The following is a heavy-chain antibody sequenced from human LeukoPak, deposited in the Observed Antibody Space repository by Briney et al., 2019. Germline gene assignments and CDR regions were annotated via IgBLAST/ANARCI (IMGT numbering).Heavy chain of an antibody. CDR1: GFTVSSNY. J-gene: IGHJ4*02. Sequence: GGSQRLLCAASGFTVSSNYMSWVRQAPGKGLEWVSVIYSGGSTYYADSVKGRFTISRDNSKNTLYLQMNSLRAEDTAVYYCARGLSGDSYDYWCQGTLVTVSS. D-gene: IGHD2-8*02. V-gene: IGHV3-53*01. CDR3: ARGLSGDSYDY. CDR2: IYSGGST.